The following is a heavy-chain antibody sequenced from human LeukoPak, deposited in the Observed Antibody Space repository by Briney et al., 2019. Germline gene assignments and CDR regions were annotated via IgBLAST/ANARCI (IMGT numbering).Heavy chain of an antibody. J-gene: IGHJ4*02. V-gene: IGHV1-69*01. Sequence: SVTVSCTASGGTFSSYAISWVRQAPGQGLEWMGGIIPIFGTANYAQKFQGRVTITADESTSTAYMELSSLRSEDTAVYYCARDSSSGWRFDYWGQGTLVTVSS. D-gene: IGHD6-19*01. CDR2: IIPIFGTA. CDR1: GGTFSSYA. CDR3: ARDSSSGWRFDY.